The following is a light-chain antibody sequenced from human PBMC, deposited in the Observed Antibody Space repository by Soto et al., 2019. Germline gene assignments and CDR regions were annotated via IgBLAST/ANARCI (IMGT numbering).Light chain of an antibody. CDR1: SSDVGGYNY. J-gene: IGLJ1*01. CDR3: SSYTIHSPLV. CDR2: EVA. V-gene: IGLV2-14*01. Sequence: QSALTQPASVSGSPGQSITISCTGTSSDVGGYNYVSWYQQHPGKAPKLMIYEVAARPSGVSNRFSGSKSGNTASLTISWLPTEYEADYYCSSYTIHSPLVFGSGTKLTVL.